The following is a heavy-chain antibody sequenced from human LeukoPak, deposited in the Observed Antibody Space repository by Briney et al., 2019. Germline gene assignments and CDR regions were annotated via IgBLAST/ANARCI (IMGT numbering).Heavy chain of an antibody. CDR2: IYYSGST. D-gene: IGHD2-15*01. CDR3: ASAPGRDYYYGVDV. CDR1: GGSISSGGYY. J-gene: IGHJ6*04. V-gene: IGHV4-30-4*01. Sequence: SETLSLTCTVSGGSISSGGYYWSWIRQPPGKGLEWIGYIYYSGSTDYNPSLKSRVSISVDTSKKQFSLKLSSVTAADTAVYYCASAPGRDYYYGVDVWGKGTTVTVSS.